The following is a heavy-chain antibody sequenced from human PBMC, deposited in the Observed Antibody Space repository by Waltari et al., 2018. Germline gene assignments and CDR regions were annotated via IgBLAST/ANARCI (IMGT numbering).Heavy chain of an antibody. CDR3: VRDSGMGRPHY. V-gene: IGHV3-74*01. CDR2: LESDGRRT. Sequence: EVHLVESGGGLVQPGGALRLSCEASGFTCSGYLMHWVRQDPGKGLVWVSRLESDGRRTSFADSVKGRFTISRDNTDNTFYLQMNSLRVDDTGIYYCVRDSGMGRPHYWGQGTVVTVSS. CDR1: GFTCSGYL. D-gene: IGHD3-10*01. J-gene: IGHJ4*02.